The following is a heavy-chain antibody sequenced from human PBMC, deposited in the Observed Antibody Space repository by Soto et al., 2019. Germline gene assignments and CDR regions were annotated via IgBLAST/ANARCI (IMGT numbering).Heavy chain of an antibody. D-gene: IGHD2-15*01. CDR2: ISGSGGST. J-gene: IGHJ6*02. Sequence: GGSLRLSCAASGFTFSSYAMSWVRQAPGKGLEWVSAISGSGGSTYYADSVKGRFTISRDNSKNTLYLQMNSLRAEDTAVYYCAKVVDCSGGSCYKTYYYYGMDVWGQGTTVTVSS. CDR3: AKVVDCSGGSCYKTYYYYGMDV. CDR1: GFTFSSYA. V-gene: IGHV3-23*01.